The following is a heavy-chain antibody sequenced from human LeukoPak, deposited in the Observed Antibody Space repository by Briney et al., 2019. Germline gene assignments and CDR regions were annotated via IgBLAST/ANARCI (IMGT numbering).Heavy chain of an antibody. D-gene: IGHD2-2*01. V-gene: IGHV4-59*08. CDR3: ASLPRYCSSTSCPPPDGY. Sequence: SETLSLTCTVSGGSISSYYWSWIRQPPGKGLEWIGYIYYSGSTYYNPSLKSRVTISVDTSKNQFSLKLSSVTAADTAVYYCASLPRYCSSTSCPPPDGYWGQGTLVTVSS. J-gene: IGHJ4*02. CDR1: GGSISSYY. CDR2: IYYSGST.